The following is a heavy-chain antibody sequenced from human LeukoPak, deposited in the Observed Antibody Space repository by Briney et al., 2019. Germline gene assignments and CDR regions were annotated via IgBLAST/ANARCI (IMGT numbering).Heavy chain of an antibody. J-gene: IGHJ4*02. CDR1: GYTFTSYG. CDR2: ISAYNGNT. Sequence: ASVKVSCKASGYTFTSYGISWVRQAPGQGLEWMGWISAYNGNTNYAQKLQGRVTMTTDTSTSTAYMELRSLRSEDTAVYYCARPRTAGATHYPLDYWGQGTLVTVPS. D-gene: IGHD1-26*01. CDR3: ARPRTAGATHYPLDY. V-gene: IGHV1-18*01.